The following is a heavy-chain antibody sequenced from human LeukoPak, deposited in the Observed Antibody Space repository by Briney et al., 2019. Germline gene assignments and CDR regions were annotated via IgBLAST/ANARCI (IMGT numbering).Heavy chain of an antibody. J-gene: IGHJ6*02. D-gene: IGHD1-14*01. CDR1: GFTFREYA. CDR3: AKGFSVLASNHNYYYYGMDV. V-gene: IGHV3-43*02. Sequence: GGSLRLSCAASGFTFREYAMHWVRQSPGKGLEWVSLISGDGGSTYYPDSVKGRFTISRDNSKNSLYLQMNSLRTEDTALYYCAKGFSVLASNHNYYYYGMDVWGQGTTVTVSS. CDR2: ISGDGGST.